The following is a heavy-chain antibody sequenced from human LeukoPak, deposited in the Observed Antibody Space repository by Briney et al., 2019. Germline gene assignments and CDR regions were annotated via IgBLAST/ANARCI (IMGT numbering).Heavy chain of an antibody. CDR2: IHRAGRT. CDR3: ARQRAVAGLSGFDF. J-gene: IGHJ3*01. V-gene: IGHV4-4*02. CDR1: GVSISSSEW. Sequence: SETLSLTCAVSGVSISSSEWWIWVRQPPGQGLEWIGEIHRAGRTRYNPSLNSRVTISVDTSKNQFSLKLSSVTAADTAVYYCARQRAVAGLSGFDFWGQGTMVTVSS. D-gene: IGHD6-19*01.